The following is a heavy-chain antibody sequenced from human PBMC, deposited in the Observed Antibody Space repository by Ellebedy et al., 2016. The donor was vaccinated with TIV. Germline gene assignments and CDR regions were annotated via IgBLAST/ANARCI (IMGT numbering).Heavy chain of an antibody. J-gene: IGHJ4*02. V-gene: IGHV4-59*01. CDR3: AREGYSYATDY. Sequence: MPSETLSLTCTVSGGSISSYYWSWIRQPPGKGLAWIGYIYYSGSINYNPSLKSRVTISVDTSKNQFSLKLSSVTAADTAVYYCAREGYSYATDYWGQGTLVTVSS. D-gene: IGHD5-18*01. CDR1: GGSISSYY. CDR2: IYYSGSI.